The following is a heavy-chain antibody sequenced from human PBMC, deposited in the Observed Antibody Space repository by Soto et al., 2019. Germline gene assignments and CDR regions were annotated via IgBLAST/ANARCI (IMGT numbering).Heavy chain of an antibody. J-gene: IGHJ3*01. V-gene: IGHV3-30*18. CDR2: ISYDGRNT. Sequence: QVQLVESGGGVVQPGRSLRLACAASGFTFSSYGMHWVRQAPGKGLEGVAVISYDGRNTDYVDSVEGRFTISRDNSKNTLYLQMNSLRTEDTAVNYCVKDQEDVVDMAYGMNAYDVWGQGTMVTVSS. CDR3: VKDQEDVVDMAYGMNAYDV. D-gene: IGHD5-12*01. CDR1: GFTFSSYG.